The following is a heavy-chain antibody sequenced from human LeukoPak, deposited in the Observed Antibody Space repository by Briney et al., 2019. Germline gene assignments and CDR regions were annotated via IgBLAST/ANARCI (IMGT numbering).Heavy chain of an antibody. CDR3: ASGSPHMVRGVSPFDY. CDR1: GGSFSGYY. V-gene: IGHV4-34*01. Sequence: PSETLSLTCAVYGGSFSGYYWSWFRQPPGKGLEWIGEINHSGSTNYNPSLKSRVTISVDTSKNQFSLKLSSVTAADTAVYYCASGSPHMVRGVSPFDYWGQGTLVTVSS. J-gene: IGHJ4*02. D-gene: IGHD3-10*01. CDR2: INHSGST.